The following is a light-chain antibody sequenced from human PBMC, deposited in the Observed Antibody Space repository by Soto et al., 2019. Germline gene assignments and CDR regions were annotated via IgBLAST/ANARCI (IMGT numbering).Light chain of an antibody. CDR3: QRYNIYPLT. J-gene: IGKJ4*01. Sequence: DIPMTQSPSTLSASVGDRVTITCRASQSITTWLAWYQQKPGKAPKLLIYKATNLQSGVPSRFSGSGSGTEFSLTISSLQPDDFATYYCQRYNIYPLTFGGGTKVEIK. V-gene: IGKV1-5*03. CDR2: KAT. CDR1: QSITTW.